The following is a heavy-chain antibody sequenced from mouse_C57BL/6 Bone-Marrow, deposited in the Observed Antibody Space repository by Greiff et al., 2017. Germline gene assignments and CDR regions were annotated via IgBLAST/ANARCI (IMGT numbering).Heavy chain of an antibody. V-gene: IGHV5-9-1*02. CDR2: ISSGGGYI. J-gene: IGHJ2*01. Sequence: EVQRVESGEGLVKPGGSLKLSCAASGFTFSSYAMSWVRQTPEKRLEWVAYISSGGGYIYYADTVKGRFTISRDNARNTLYLQMSSLKSEDTAMYYCTREGNYSKYFDYWGQGTTLTVSS. CDR3: TREGNYSKYFDY. CDR1: GFTFSSYA. D-gene: IGHD2-5*01.